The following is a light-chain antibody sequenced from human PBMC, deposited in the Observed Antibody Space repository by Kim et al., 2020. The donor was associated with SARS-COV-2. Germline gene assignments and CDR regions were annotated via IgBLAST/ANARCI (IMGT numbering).Light chain of an antibody. CDR3: ETWDSNTRV. J-gene: IGLJ3*02. CDR2: LEGSGSY. V-gene: IGLV4-60*03. Sequence: QPVLTQSSSASASLGSSVKLTCTLSSGPSSYIIAWHQQQPGKAPRYLMKLEGSGSYNKGSGVPDRFSGSSSGADRYLTISNLQSEDEADYYCETWDSNTRVFGGGPQLTVL. CDR1: SGPSSYI.